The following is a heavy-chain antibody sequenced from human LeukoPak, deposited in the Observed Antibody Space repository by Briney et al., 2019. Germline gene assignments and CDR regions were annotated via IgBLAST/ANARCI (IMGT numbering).Heavy chain of an antibody. CDR2: IWYDGSNK. Sequence: GGSLRLSCAASGFTFSSYGMHWVRQAPGKGLEWVAVIWYDGSNKYYADSVKGRFTISRDNSKSRLYLQMNSPRAEDMASYYCAKDGGDCSSTPCYTGWFDPWAQETLVTV. D-gene: IGHD2-2*01. J-gene: IGHJ5*02. CDR1: GFTFSSYG. V-gene: IGHV3-33*06. CDR3: AKDGGDCSSTPCYTGWFDP.